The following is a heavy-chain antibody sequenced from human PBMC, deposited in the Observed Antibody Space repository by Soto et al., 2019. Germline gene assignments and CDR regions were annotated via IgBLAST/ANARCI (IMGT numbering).Heavy chain of an antibody. CDR1: GDSISNYY. D-gene: IGHD6-13*01. V-gene: IGHV4-4*07. Sequence: SETLSLTCTVSGDSISNYYWSWIRQSAEKRLEWIGRVPSTGSSYYNPSLKSRVTISVDTSKNQVSLNLTSVTAADTAVYYCARGVPAAGTDWFDPWGQGTLVTVS. CDR2: VPSTGSS. J-gene: IGHJ5*02. CDR3: ARGVPAAGTDWFDP.